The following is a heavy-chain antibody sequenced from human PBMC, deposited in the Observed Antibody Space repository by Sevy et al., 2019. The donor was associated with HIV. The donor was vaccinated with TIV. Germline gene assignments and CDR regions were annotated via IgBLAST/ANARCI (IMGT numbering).Heavy chain of an antibody. Sequence: GGSLRLSCAASGFTFSDYGMHWVRQAPGKGLEWVAVIWSDGSNKYYVDSVKGRFTISRDSSKNTLFLQMNSLRVDDTAVYYCAREERSGTTTSFDYWGQGALVTVSS. CDR2: IWSDGSNK. D-gene: IGHD1-7*01. V-gene: IGHV3-33*01. CDR3: AREERSGTTTSFDY. J-gene: IGHJ4*02. CDR1: GFTFSDYG.